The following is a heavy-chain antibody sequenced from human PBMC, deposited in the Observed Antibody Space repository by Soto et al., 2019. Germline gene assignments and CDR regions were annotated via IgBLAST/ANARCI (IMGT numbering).Heavy chain of an antibody. J-gene: IGHJ4*02. CDR2: IWYDGSNK. D-gene: IGHD3-10*01. Sequence: QVQLVESGGGVVQPGRSLRLACAASGFTFSSYGMHWVRQAPGKGLERVAVIWYDGSNKYYADSVKCRFTIYKDNSKNTVYLQMHILRAEDTAVYYCVRVQSPYGSGRYFDYWGQGTLVTVSS. V-gene: IGHV3-33*01. CDR3: VRVQSPYGSGRYFDY. CDR1: GFTFSSYG.